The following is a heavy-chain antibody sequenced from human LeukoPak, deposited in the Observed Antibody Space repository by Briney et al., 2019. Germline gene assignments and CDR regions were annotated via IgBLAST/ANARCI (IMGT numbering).Heavy chain of an antibody. V-gene: IGHV5-51*01. J-gene: IGHJ4*02. CDR2: IYPGDSDT. D-gene: IGHD2-15*01. Sequence: GESLKISCKGSGYRFTNYWIGWVRQMPGKGLEWMGIIYPGDSDTRYSPSFQGQVIISADKSISTAYLQWSSLKASDTAMYYCARGYCSGGSCYAFDYWGQGTLVTVFS. CDR1: GYRFTNYW. CDR3: ARGYCSGGSCYAFDY.